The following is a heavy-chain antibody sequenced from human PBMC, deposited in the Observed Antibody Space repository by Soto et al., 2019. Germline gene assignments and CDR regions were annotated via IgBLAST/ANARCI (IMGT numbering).Heavy chain of an antibody. Sequence: SETLSLTCTVSGGSISSYYWSWIRQPPGKGLEWIGSIYYSGSTNYNPSLKSRVTISVDTSKNQFSLKLSSVTAADTAVYYCARFLGESLDYWGQGTLVTVSS. D-gene: IGHD3-16*01. CDR3: ARFLGESLDY. V-gene: IGHV4-59*01. CDR2: IYYSGST. CDR1: GGSISSYY. J-gene: IGHJ4*02.